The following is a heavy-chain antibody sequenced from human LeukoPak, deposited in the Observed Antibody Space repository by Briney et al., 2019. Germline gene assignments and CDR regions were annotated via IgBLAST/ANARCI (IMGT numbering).Heavy chain of an antibody. V-gene: IGHV4-34*01. J-gene: IGHJ5*02. CDR2: INNSGST. Sequence: SETLSLTCAAYGGSFSGYYWSWIRQPPGKGLEWIWEINNSGSTNYNPSLKSRVTISVDTSKNQFSLKLTSVTAADTAVYYCASHGGTRDYGDYSTGNWFDPWGQGTLVTVPS. D-gene: IGHD4-17*01. CDR1: GGSFSGYY. CDR3: ASHGGTRDYGDYSTGNWFDP.